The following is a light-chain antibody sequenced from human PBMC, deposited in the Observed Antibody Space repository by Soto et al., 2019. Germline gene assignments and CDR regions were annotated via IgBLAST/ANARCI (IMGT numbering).Light chain of an antibody. CDR1: SSDIGDYNY. J-gene: IGLJ1*01. CDR2: EVS. Sequence: QSALTQPASVSGSPGQSITISCTGTSSDIGDYNYVSWYQHHPDKAPKLVIFEVSNRPSGASYRFSGSKSGNTASPTISGLQAEDEADYYCSSYSSSSTPYLFGTGTKLTVL. CDR3: SSYSSSSTPYL. V-gene: IGLV2-14*01.